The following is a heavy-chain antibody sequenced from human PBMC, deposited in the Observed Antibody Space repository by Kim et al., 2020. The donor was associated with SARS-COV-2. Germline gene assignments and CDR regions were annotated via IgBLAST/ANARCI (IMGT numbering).Heavy chain of an antibody. J-gene: IGHJ4*02. CDR1: GGSFSGYY. CDR3: ARRARFWSGRQDY. CDR2: INHSGST. Sequence: SETLSLTCAVYGGSFSGYYWSWIRQPPGKGLEWIGEINHSGSTNYNPSLKSRVTISVDTSKNQFSLKLSSVTAADTAVYYCARRARFWSGRQDYWGQGTL. V-gene: IGHV4-34*01. D-gene: IGHD3-3*01.